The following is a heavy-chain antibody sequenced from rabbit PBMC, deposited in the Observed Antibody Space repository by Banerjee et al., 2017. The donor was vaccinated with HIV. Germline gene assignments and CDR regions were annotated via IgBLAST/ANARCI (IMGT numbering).Heavy chain of an antibody. J-gene: IGHJ4*01. CDR3: ARNPMYNGYGGWGYAAFNL. CDR1: GSDFSSYY. CDR2: IYTNSGIT. D-gene: IGHD4-2*01. Sequence: QEQLKESGGGLVQPGGSLKLSCKASGSDFSSYYMSWVRQAPGKGLELIACIYTNSGITWYANWVNGRFTISRSTSLNTVTLQMTSLTAADTATYFCARNPMYNGYGGWGYAAFNLWGPGTLVTVS. V-gene: IGHV1S43*01.